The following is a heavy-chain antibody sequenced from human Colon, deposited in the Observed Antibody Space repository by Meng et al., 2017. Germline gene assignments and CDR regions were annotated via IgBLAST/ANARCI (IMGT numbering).Heavy chain of an antibody. V-gene: IGHV4-30-4*01. CDR1: GGFLNCDDYY. CDR3: AREWRHYYGAGSFDY. Sequence: QVQLQESGPGLVKPSQTASLTCPVSGGFLNCDDYYWSWIRQSPGGGLEWIGLLSYSGNTFYNPSLRSRVAISADTSKSQFSLYLRSVTAADTAVYYCAREWRHYYGAGSFDYWGQGALVTVSS. D-gene: IGHD3-10*01. CDR2: LSYSGNT. J-gene: IGHJ4*02.